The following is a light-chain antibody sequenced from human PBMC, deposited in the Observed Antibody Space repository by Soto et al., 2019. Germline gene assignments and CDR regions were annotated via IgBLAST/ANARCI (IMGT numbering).Light chain of an antibody. CDR1: SSDVGGYDY. Sequence: HSVLPQPPSASGPPGQTVTISCAGTSSDVGGYDYVSWYQQHPGEAPKLIIYEVSKRPSGVPDRFSGSKSGNTASLTVSGLQAEDEADYHCSSYAGGKNFYVFGTGTKVTVL. J-gene: IGLJ1*01. CDR2: EVS. V-gene: IGLV2-8*01. CDR3: SSYAGGKNFYV.